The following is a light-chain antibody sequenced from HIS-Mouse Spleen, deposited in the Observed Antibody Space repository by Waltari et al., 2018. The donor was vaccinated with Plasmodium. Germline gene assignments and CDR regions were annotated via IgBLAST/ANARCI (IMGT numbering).Light chain of an antibody. CDR1: QSISSY. V-gene: IGKV1-39*01. Sequence: DIQMNQFPSSLSASVGDRVIITCRASQSISSYLNWYQQKPGKAPKLLIYAASSLQSGAPSRFSGTGSGTDFTLTISSLQPEDFATYFCQQSYSTWTFGQGTKVEIK. CDR2: AAS. J-gene: IGKJ1*01. CDR3: QQSYSTWT.